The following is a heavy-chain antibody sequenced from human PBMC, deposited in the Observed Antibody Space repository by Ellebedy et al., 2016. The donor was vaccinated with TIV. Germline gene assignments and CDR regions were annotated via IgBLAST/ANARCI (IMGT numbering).Heavy chain of an antibody. CDR2: FTSSGSTV. CDR1: GFTFRSYE. V-gene: IGHV3-48*03. CDR3: ASRAYGDNVRS. Sequence: PGGSLRLSCAASGFTFRSYEMFWVRQAPGKGLECVSYFTSSGSTVDYADSVKGRFTISRDNARMSLFLQMNSLRAEDTAVYYCASRAYGDNVRSWGQGTLVTVSS. J-gene: IGHJ5*02. D-gene: IGHD4-17*01.